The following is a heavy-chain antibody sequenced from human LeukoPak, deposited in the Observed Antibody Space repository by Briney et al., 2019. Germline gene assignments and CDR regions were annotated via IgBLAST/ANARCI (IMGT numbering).Heavy chain of an antibody. CDR1: GYTFTGYY. D-gene: IGHD3-22*01. V-gene: IGHV1-2*02. CDR3: AREFYYYDSSGYYENWFDP. J-gene: IGHJ5*02. CDR2: INPNSGGT. Sequence: ASVKLSCKASGYTFTGYYMHWVRQAPGQGLEWMGWINPNSGGTNYAQKFQGRVTMTRDTSISTAYMELSRLRSDDTAVYYCAREFYYYDSSGYYENWFDPWGQGTLVTVSS.